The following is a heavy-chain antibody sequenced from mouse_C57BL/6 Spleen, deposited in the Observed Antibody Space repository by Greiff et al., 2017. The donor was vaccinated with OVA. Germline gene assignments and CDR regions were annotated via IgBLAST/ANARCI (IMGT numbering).Heavy chain of an antibody. D-gene: IGHD1-1*01. Sequence: QVQLQQSGAELVRPGASVTLSCKASGYTFTDYEMHWVKQTPVHGLEWIGAIDPETGGTAYNQKFKGKAILTADKSSSTAYMELRSLTSEDSAVYYCTTHYYYGSPYFDYWGQGTTLTVSS. CDR3: TTHYYYGSPYFDY. CDR2: IDPETGGT. V-gene: IGHV1-15*01. CDR1: GYTFTDYE. J-gene: IGHJ2*01.